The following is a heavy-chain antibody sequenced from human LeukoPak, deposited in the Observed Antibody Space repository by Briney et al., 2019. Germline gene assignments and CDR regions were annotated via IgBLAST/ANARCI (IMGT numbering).Heavy chain of an antibody. D-gene: IGHD2-15*01. Sequence: GGSLRLFCAASGFTFSSYSMNWVRQAPGKGLEWVGRIKSKTDGGTTDYAAPVKGRFTISRDDSKNTLYLQMNSLKTEDTAVYYCTTDWAIGYCSGGSCSGLDYWGQGTLVTVSS. V-gene: IGHV3-15*01. CDR3: TTDWAIGYCSGGSCSGLDY. CDR1: GFTFSSYS. CDR2: IKSKTDGGTT. J-gene: IGHJ4*02.